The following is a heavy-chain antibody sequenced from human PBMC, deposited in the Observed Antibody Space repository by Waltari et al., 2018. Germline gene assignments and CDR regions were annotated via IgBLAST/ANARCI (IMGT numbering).Heavy chain of an antibody. J-gene: IGHJ5*02. D-gene: IGHD1-26*01. Sequence: QVQLQESGPGLVKPSETLSLTCAVSGYSISSGYYWGWIRQPPEKGLEWIGCIYHSGSTYYNPSLKSRVTISIYTSKNQFSLRLSSVTAADTAVYYCARAHSGSYSYVNWFDPWGQGTLVTVSS. CDR1: GYSISSGYY. CDR3: ARAHSGSYSYVNWFDP. V-gene: IGHV4-38-2*01. CDR2: IYHSGST.